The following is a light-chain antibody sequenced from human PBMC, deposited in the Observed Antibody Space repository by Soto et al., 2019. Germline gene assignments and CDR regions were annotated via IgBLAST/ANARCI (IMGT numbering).Light chain of an antibody. V-gene: IGKV3-20*01. CDR3: QQYFSSPWT. J-gene: IGKJ1*01. CDR2: GAS. CDR1: QSVSSNY. Sequence: EIVLTQSRGTLSLSPGERATLFCMASQSVSSNYLAWYQQKPGQAPRLLIYGASSRATGIPDRFSGSGSGTDFTLTISRLEPEDFVVYYCQQYFSSPWTFGQGTKVDIK.